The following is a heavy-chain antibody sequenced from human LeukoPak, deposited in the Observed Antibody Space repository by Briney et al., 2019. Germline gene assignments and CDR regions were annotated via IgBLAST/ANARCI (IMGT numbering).Heavy chain of an antibody. CDR1: GFTFGDYA. D-gene: IGHD1-26*01. Sequence: GGSLRLSCTASGFTFGDYAMSWVRQAPGKGLEWVGFIRSKAYGGTAEYAASVKGRFTISRDDSKSIAYLQMNSLKTEDTAVYYCAKSGTAIVGTTAAYYFDYWGQGTLVTVSS. V-gene: IGHV3-49*04. CDR3: AKSGTAIVGTTAAYYFDY. J-gene: IGHJ4*02. CDR2: IRSKAYGGTA.